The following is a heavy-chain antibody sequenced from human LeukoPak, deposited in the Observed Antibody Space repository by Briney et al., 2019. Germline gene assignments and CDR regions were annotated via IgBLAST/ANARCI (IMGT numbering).Heavy chain of an antibody. CDR2: INHSGST. V-gene: IGHV4-34*01. J-gene: IGHJ5*02. D-gene: IGHD3-3*01. Sequence: SETLSLTCAVYGGFFSVYYSSCIPHPPAKGLECIGEINHSGSTNYNPSLKSRVTISVDTSKNQFSLKLSSVTAADTAVYYCARGPSYLYYDFWSGYPTFDPWGQGTLVTVSS. CDR3: ARGPSYLYYDFWSGYPTFDP. CDR1: GGFFSVYY.